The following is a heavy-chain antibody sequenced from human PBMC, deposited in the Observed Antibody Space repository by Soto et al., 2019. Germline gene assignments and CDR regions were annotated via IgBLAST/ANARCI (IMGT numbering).Heavy chain of an antibody. D-gene: IGHD2-2*01. J-gene: IGHJ4*02. V-gene: IGHV3-15*07. CDR2: IQSKSDGGAT. CDR3: ATISLSSNTNK. Sequence: QAPGKGLEWVGRIQSKSDGGATEYVAPVKGRFTMSRDNSKNTLYLQLNSLRAEDTAIYYCATISLSSNTNKWGQGTLVTVSS.